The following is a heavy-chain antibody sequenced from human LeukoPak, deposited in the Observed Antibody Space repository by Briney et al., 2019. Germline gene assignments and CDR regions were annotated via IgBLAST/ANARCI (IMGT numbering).Heavy chain of an antibody. Sequence: GGSLRLSCAASGFTFSSYWMHWVRQAPGKGLVWVSRINSDGSSTSYADSVKGRFTISRDNAKNTLYLQMNSLRAEDTAVYYCAKEYCSSTSCSPPSYWGQGTLVTVSS. J-gene: IGHJ4*02. CDR1: GFTFSSYW. CDR3: AKEYCSSTSCSPPSY. D-gene: IGHD2-2*01. CDR2: INSDGSST. V-gene: IGHV3-74*01.